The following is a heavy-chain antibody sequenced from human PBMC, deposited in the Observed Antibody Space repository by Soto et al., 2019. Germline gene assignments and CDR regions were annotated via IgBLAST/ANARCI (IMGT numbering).Heavy chain of an antibody. V-gene: IGHV3-74*01. CDR1: GFTISSYW. D-gene: IGHD3-9*01. CDR2: INSDGSST. CDR3: ARDLSTTPFYYDILTGYDY. Sequence: PGGSLRLSCAASGFTISSYWMHWVRQAPGKGLVWVSRINSDGSSTSYADSVKGRFTISRDNAKNTLYLQMNSLRAEDTAVYYCARDLSTTPFYYDILTGYDYGGQGTLVTVSS. J-gene: IGHJ4*02.